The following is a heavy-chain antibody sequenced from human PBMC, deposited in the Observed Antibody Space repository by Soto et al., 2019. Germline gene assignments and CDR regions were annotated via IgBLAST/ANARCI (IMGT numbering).Heavy chain of an antibody. V-gene: IGHV4-31*03. J-gene: IGHJ5*02. D-gene: IGHD3-22*01. CDR1: GGSISSGGYY. CDR3: ARDRMGVVSNNNWFDP. Sequence: SETLSLTCTVSGGSISSGGYYWSWIRQHPGKGLEWIGYIYYSGSTYYNPSLKSRVTISVDTSKNQFSLKLSSVTAADTAVYYCARDRMGVVSNNNWFDPWGQGTLVTVSS. CDR2: IYYSGST.